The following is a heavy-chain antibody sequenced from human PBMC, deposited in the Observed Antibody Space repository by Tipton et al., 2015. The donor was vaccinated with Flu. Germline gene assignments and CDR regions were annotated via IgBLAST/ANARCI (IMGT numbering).Heavy chain of an antibody. CDR1: GFTFDDHA. CDR2: IGWNSVNI. J-gene: IGHJ4*02. Sequence: SLRLSCAASGFTFDDHAMHWVRQAPGKGLEWASGIGWNSVNIGYADSVKGRFTISRDNAKNSLHLQMNSLRPEDTALYYCARTAYGSGSDYLRYFDYWGQGILVTVSS. D-gene: IGHD3-10*01. V-gene: IGHV3-9*01. CDR3: ARTAYGSGSDYLRYFDY.